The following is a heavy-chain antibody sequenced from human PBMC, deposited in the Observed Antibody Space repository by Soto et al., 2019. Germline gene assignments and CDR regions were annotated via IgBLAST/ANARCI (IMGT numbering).Heavy chain of an antibody. CDR3: AKSGGNYNGPNYFDQ. V-gene: IGHV3-23*01. CDR2: ISGTGGTT. Sequence: GGSLRLSCAASGFTFSSYAISWVRQAPGKGLEWVSAISGTGGTTYYTDSVKGRFTISRDISRDNSKNTLHLHMNSLRAEDSAVYYCAKSGGNYNGPNYFDQWGQGTLVTVSS. J-gene: IGHJ4*02. D-gene: IGHD1-26*01. CDR1: GFTFSSYA.